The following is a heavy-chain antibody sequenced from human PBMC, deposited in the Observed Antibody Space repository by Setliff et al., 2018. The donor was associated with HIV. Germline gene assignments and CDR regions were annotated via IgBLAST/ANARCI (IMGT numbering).Heavy chain of an antibody. D-gene: IGHD2-21*02. Sequence: PSETLSLTCTVSDGSISSIDYHWGWIRQPPGWGLEWIGSIYYSGSTFYNPSLRSRVTISVDASKNQFSLRLSSLTAADTALYYCVRHGGRDQINWFDPWGQGTLVTVSS. CDR1: DGSISSIDYH. J-gene: IGHJ5*02. CDR3: VRHGGRDQINWFDP. CDR2: IYYSGST. V-gene: IGHV4-39*01.